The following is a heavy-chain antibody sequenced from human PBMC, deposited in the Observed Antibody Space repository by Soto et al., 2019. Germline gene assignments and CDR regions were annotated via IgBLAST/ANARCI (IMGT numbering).Heavy chain of an antibody. J-gene: IGHJ4*02. V-gene: IGHV3-23*01. CDR3: VIVGSPGGNYDFWSGYLIEDY. CDR2: ISGSGGST. D-gene: IGHD3-3*01. Sequence: GGSLRLSCAASGFTFSSYAMSWVRQAPGKGLEWVSAISGSGGSTYYADSVKGRFTISRDNSKNTLYLQMNSLRAEFSAVYYCVIVGSPGGNYDFWSGYLIEDYWGQGTLVTVSS. CDR1: GFTFSSYA.